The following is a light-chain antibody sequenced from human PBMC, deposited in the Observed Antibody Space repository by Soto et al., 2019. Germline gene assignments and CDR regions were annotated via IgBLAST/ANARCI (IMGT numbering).Light chain of an antibody. CDR3: QQYGTSPSWT. V-gene: IGKV3-20*01. CDR1: QSISSSF. CDR2: GAS. J-gene: IGKJ1*01. Sequence: EIVLTQSPGTLSLSPGERATLSCRASQSISSSFFAWYQQRPGQAPRLLIYGASSRATGIPDRFSGSASGTDFTLTISRMEPEDFAVYYCQQYGTSPSWTFGQGTKVEL.